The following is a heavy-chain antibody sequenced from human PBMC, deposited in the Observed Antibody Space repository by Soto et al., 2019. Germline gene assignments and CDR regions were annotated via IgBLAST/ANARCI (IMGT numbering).Heavy chain of an antibody. V-gene: IGHV5-10-1*01. D-gene: IGHD4-17*01. Sequence: EVQLVQSGAEVKKPGESPKISCKGSGYNFTSYWITWVRQMPGKGLEWMGRIDPSDSYSNYSPCFRGHVTTSVEKSINTAYLQWSSLKASDTAVYYCAREVPPNSGDYLPFDYWGQGTLVSVSS. J-gene: IGHJ4*02. CDR2: IDPSDSYS. CDR3: AREVPPNSGDYLPFDY. CDR1: GYNFTSYW.